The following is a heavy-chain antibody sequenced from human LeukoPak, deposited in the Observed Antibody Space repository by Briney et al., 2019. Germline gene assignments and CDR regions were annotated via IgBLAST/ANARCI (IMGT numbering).Heavy chain of an antibody. D-gene: IGHD3-22*01. Sequence: SETLSLTCAVYGGSFSGYYWSWIRQPPGKGLEWIGEINHSGSTNYNPSLKSRVTISVDTSKNQFSLKLSSVTAADTAVYYCARRRLLLKYYFDYWGQGTLVTVSS. V-gene: IGHV4-34*01. CDR1: GGSFSGYY. CDR3: ARRRLLLKYYFDY. J-gene: IGHJ4*02. CDR2: INHSGST.